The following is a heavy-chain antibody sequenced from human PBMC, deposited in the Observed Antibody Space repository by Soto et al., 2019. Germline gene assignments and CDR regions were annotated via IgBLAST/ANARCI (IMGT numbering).Heavy chain of an antibody. CDR3: AGDPYGDYLQNWFDP. CDR2: INSGNGNT. Sequence: ASVKVSCKASGYTFTSYAMHWVRQAPGQMLEWMGWINSGNGNTKYSQKFQGRVTITWDTSASTAYMELSSLRSEVTAVYYCAGDPYGDYLQNWFDPWGQGTLVTVSS. J-gene: IGHJ5*02. CDR1: GYTFTSYA. D-gene: IGHD4-17*01. V-gene: IGHV1-3*01.